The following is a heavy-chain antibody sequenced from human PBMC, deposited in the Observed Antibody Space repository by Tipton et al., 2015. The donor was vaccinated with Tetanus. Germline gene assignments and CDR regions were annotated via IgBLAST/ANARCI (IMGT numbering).Heavy chain of an antibody. V-gene: IGHV4-59*11. CDR2: FHFTGST. Sequence: TLSLTCTVSGASINTHHWSWLRQAPGKGLEWIGYFHFTGSTNFNPSLQSRVTISGDTSKNQFSLTMRSVTAADTAVYYCARYYDSSGYYRRRYTSSFDYWGQGTLVTVSS. CDR1: GASINTHH. D-gene: IGHD3-22*01. J-gene: IGHJ4*02. CDR3: ARYYDSSGYYRRRYTSSFDY.